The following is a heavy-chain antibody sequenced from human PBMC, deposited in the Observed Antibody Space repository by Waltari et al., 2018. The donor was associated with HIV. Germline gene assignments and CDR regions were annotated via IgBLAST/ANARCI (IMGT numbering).Heavy chain of an antibody. V-gene: IGHV1-3*01. CDR2: INAGNGNT. D-gene: IGHD3-22*01. J-gene: IGHJ4*02. CDR3: AREERDGYNPGMIGGQNY. Sequence: QVQLVQSGAEVKKPGASVTVSCKASGYTFTSYAMHWVRQAPGQRLEWMGWINAGNGNTKYSQKFQGRVTITRDTSASTAYMELSSLRSEDTAVYYCAREERDGYNPGMIGGQNYWGQGTLVTVSS. CDR1: GYTFTSYA.